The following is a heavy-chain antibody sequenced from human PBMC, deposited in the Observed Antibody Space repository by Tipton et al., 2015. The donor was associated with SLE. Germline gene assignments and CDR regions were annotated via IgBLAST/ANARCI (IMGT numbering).Heavy chain of an antibody. V-gene: IGHV4-4*08. J-gene: IGHJ4*02. CDR2: ISSGGGT. D-gene: IGHD3-3*01. CDR1: GGSISSNS. CDR3: ARDPYDSWSDYQATFDY. Sequence: TLSLTCSVSGGSISSNSWIWIRQPPGKGLDWIGYISSGGGTNYNPSLKSRVTISVDSSKNQFSLKLTSVTAADTAVYYCARDPYDSWSDYQATFDYWGQGTLVTVSP.